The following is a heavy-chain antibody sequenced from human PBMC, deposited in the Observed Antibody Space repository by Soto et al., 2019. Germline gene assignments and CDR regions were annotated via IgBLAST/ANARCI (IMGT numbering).Heavy chain of an antibody. CDR2: IIPTSGTA. V-gene: IGHV1-69*13. CDR1: GGTFGSDA. D-gene: IGHD2-15*01. CDR3: ARGQGYCSGGICYYYYYGMDV. Sequence: WASVKVSCKASGGTFGSDAFSWVRQAPGQGLEWMGGIIPTSGTANYAQKFQGRATITADESTSTAYMELSSLTSEDTAVYFCARGQGYCSGGICYYYYYGMDVWGQGTTVTVYS. J-gene: IGHJ6*02.